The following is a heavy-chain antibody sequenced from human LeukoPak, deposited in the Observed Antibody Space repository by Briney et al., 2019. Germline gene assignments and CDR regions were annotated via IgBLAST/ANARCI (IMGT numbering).Heavy chain of an antibody. V-gene: IGHV3-64*01. Sequence: GGSLRLSCAASGFTFNKYAMYWVRQAPGKGLEYVSDINSNGGSTYYANSVKGRFTISRDNSRNTLYLQMASLRVEDMAVYYCARAQLRLRQTDYWGQGTLVTVSS. D-gene: IGHD1-26*01. CDR3: ARAQLRLRQTDY. CDR1: GFTFNKYA. CDR2: INSNGGST. J-gene: IGHJ4*02.